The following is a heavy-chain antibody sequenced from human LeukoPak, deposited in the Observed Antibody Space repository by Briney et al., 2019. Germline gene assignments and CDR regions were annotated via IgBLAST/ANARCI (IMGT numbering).Heavy chain of an antibody. CDR2: ISGSGANT. CDR3: VRGRRSYGPFDAFDI. CDR1: GYTFSSYA. Sequence: QPGGSLRLSCTASGYTFSSYAMTWVRQAPGEGLEWVSAISGSGANTYYADFVKGGFAASRDNAKDTLYLQMRSLRAEDTAVYYCVRGRRSYGPFDAFDIWGHGTWVTVSS. V-gene: IGHV3-23*01. D-gene: IGHD3-10*01. J-gene: IGHJ3*02.